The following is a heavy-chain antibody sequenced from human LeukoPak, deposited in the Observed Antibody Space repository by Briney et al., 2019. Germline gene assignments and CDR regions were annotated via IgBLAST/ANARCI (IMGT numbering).Heavy chain of an antibody. Sequence: GGSLRLSCSASGFSFTSYAMNWVRQAPGKGLEWVSSITTGSSYIYYADSVRGRFSVSRDNAKNSLCLEMNSLRAEDTAVYYCARVEATTARSYYYYYMDVWGKGTTVTVSS. CDR3: ARVEATTARSYYYYYMDV. CDR1: GFSFTSYA. CDR2: ITTGSSYI. V-gene: IGHV3-21*06. J-gene: IGHJ6*03. D-gene: IGHD1-1*01.